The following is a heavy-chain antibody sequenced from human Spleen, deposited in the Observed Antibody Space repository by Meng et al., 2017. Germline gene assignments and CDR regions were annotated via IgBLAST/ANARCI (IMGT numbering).Heavy chain of an antibody. CDR2: INHSGST. CDR3: ARGDYYDSPLDY. V-gene: IGHV4-34*01. J-gene: IGHJ4*02. Sequence: SETLSLTCAVYGGSFSGYYWSWIRQPPGKGLEWIGEINHSGSTNYNPSLKSRVTISVDTSKNQFSLKLSSVTAADTAVYYCARGDYYDSPLDYWGQGTLVTVSS. D-gene: IGHD3-22*01. CDR1: GGSFSGYY.